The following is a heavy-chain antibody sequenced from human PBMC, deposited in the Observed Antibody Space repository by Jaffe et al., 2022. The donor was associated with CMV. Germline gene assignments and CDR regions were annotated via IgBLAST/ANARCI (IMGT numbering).Heavy chain of an antibody. CDR3: ARDRPGGSGSYSVSLPRNYYYYGMDV. D-gene: IGHD3-10*01. V-gene: IGHV3-11*01. CDR2: ISSSGSTI. J-gene: IGHJ6*02. CDR1: GFTFSDYY. Sequence: QVQLVESGGGLVKPGGSLRLSCAASGFTFSDYYMSWIRQAPGKGLEWVSYISSSGSTIYYADSVKGRFTISRDNAKNSLYLQMNSLRAEDTAVYYCARDRPGGSGSYSVSLPRNYYYYGMDVWGQGTTVTVSS.